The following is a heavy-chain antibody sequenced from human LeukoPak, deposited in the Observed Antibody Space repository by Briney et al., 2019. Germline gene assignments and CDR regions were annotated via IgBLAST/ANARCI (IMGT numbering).Heavy chain of an antibody. D-gene: IGHD3-22*01. CDR1: GFIFGDYA. CDR3: IVDSSGYSYYFDY. Sequence: GGSLRLSCTASGFIFGDYAVTWVRQAPGKGLEWVGFIRSKAYGGTTEYATSVKGRFTISRDDSKSIAYLQMNSLKTEDTAVYYCIVDSSGYSYYFDYWGQGTLVTVSS. J-gene: IGHJ4*02. V-gene: IGHV3-49*04. CDR2: IRSKAYGGTT.